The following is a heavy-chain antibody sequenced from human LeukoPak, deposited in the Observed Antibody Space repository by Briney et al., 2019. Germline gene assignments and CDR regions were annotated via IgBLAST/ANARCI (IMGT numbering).Heavy chain of an antibody. V-gene: IGHV3-9*01. D-gene: IGHD3-3*01. J-gene: IGHJ3*02. CDR1: GFTFDDYA. CDR3: AKVSRDDFWSEDAFDI. CDR2: VSWNSGSI. Sequence: PGGSLRLSCAASGFTFDDYAMHWVRQAPGKGLEWVSGVSWNSGSIGYADSVKGRFTISRDNAKNSLYLQMNSLRAEDTALYYCAKVSRDDFWSEDAFDIWGQGTMVTVSS.